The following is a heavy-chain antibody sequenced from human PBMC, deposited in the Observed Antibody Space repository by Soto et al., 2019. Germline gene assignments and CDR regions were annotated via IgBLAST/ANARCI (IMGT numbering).Heavy chain of an antibody. CDR1: AFPFTTYV. V-gene: IGHV3-23*01. CDR2: ISASGDRS. J-gene: IGHJ5*02. CDR3: ATDSPPILRYSHAP. D-gene: IGHD3-9*01. Sequence: LXLACAPSAFPFTTYVMSWVRQAPGKGLEWVSFISASGDRSYYADSVKGRFTISRDNYKNMLYLQMNSLRAADTAVYYCATDSPPILRYSHAPRGQGTLVTVSS.